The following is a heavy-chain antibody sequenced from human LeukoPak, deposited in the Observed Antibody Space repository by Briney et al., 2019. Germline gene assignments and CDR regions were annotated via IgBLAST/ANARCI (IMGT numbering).Heavy chain of an antibody. CDR3: TGSFGELSFFAH. CDR2: IRSKAYGGTT. Sequence: GGSLRLSCIASGLTFGDYGMSWVRQAPGKGLEWVGFIRSKAYGGTTEYAASVKGRFTISRDDSKSIAYLQVNSLKTEDTAVYYCTGSFGELSFFAHWGQGTLVTVSS. D-gene: IGHD3-10*01. CDR1: GLTFGDYG. J-gene: IGHJ4*02. V-gene: IGHV3-49*04.